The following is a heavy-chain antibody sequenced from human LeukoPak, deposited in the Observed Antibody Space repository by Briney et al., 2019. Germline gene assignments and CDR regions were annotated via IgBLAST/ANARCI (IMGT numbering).Heavy chain of an antibody. CDR3: AKRGGDSVGNYYYYGMDV. Sequence: GGSLRLSCAASGFTFSSYAMHWVRQAPGKGLEWVAVISYDGSNKYYADSVKGRFTISRDNSKNTLYLQMNSLRAEDTAVYCCAKRGGDSVGNYYYYGMDVWGQGTTVTVSS. CDR1: GFTFSSYA. V-gene: IGHV3-30-3*01. CDR2: ISYDGSNK. D-gene: IGHD3-16*01. J-gene: IGHJ6*02.